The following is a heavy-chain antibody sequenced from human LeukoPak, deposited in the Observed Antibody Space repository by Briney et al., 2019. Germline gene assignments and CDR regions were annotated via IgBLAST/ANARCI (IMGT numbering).Heavy chain of an antibody. J-gene: IGHJ4*02. D-gene: IGHD3-10*01. V-gene: IGHV3-23*01. CDR1: GFTFSTSA. CDR2: ISESGGST. Sequence: GGSLRLSCVVAGFTFSTSAMSWVRQAPGKGLEWVSGISESGGSTYYADSVKGRFTSSRDNSKNTLYLQMNNLRAEDTAAYYCAKGSFWGQGTLVTVSS. CDR3: AKGSF.